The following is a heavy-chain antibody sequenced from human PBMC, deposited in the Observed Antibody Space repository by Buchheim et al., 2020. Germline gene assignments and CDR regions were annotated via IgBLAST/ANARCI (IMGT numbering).Heavy chain of an antibody. CDR2: IYHSGST. CDR3: AAGASGPSRFDY. J-gene: IGHJ4*02. CDR1: GGSISSDHHS. Sequence: QLQLQESGSGLVKPSQTLSLTCAVSGGSISSDHHSWSWIRQPPGKGLEWIGYIYHSGSTYYNASLQSRVTISADRSKNQFSLNLSYVTAADTAVYYCAAGASGPSRFDYWGQGTL. D-gene: IGHD6-25*01. V-gene: IGHV4-30-2*01.